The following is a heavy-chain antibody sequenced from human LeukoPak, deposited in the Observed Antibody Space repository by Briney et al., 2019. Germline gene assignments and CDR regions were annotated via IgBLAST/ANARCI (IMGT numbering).Heavy chain of an antibody. J-gene: IGHJ6*02. D-gene: IGHD3-3*01. CDR1: GDXINGFY. Sequence: SETLSLTCIVSGDXINGFYWSWIRQPPGKGLEWVAYIYYAGRTTYDPSLKSRVTISVDTSKNQFSLKLTSLTAADTAVYYCAGQGRFSYFGMDVWGQGTTVTVSS. CDR3: AGQGRFSYFGMDV. CDR2: IYYAGRT. V-gene: IGHV4-59*08.